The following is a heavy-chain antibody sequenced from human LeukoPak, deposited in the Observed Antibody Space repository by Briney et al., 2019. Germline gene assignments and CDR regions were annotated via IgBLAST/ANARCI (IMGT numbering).Heavy chain of an antibody. Sequence: PETLSLTCTVSGGSISSDFYYWGWIRQPPGKGLEWIASIYYSGSTYYNPSLKSRVTISVDTSKNQFPLRLSSVTAADTAVYYCAREGDYYDTSGTLDYWGQGTLVTVSS. J-gene: IGHJ4*02. CDR1: GGSISSDFYY. V-gene: IGHV4-39*06. CDR2: IYYSGST. D-gene: IGHD3-22*01. CDR3: AREGDYYDTSGTLDY.